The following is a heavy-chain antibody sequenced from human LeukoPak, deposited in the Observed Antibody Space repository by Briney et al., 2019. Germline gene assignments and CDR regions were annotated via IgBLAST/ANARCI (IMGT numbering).Heavy chain of an antibody. V-gene: IGHV4-59*01. CDR2: IHYSGST. D-gene: IGHD3-22*01. CDR3: AGSSTYYYESSGYTLNY. CDR1: GGSISSYY. J-gene: IGHJ4*02. Sequence: SETLSLTCTVSGGSISSYYWSWIRQPPGKGLEWIGNIHYSGSTNNNPSLKSRVTISVDTSKNQFSLNLSSVTAADTAVYYCAGSSTYYYESSGYTLNYWGQGTLVTVSS.